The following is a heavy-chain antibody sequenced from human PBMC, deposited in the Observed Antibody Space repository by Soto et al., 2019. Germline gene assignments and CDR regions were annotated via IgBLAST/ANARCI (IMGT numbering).Heavy chain of an antibody. Sequence: SGGSLRLSCAASGFTFSSYGMHWVRQAPGKGLEWVAVIWYDGSNKYYADSVKGRFTISRDNSKNTLYLQMNSLRAEDTAVYYCARNSRVGSGWLNNWFDPWGQGTLVTVSS. V-gene: IGHV3-33*01. J-gene: IGHJ5*02. CDR2: IWYDGSNK. D-gene: IGHD6-19*01. CDR1: GFTFSSYG. CDR3: ARNSRVGSGWLNNWFDP.